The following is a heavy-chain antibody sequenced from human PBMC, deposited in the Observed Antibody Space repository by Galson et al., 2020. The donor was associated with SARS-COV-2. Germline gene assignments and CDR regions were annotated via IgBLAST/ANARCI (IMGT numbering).Heavy chain of an antibody. CDR3: ASSSWYLSYYYGMDV. V-gene: IGHV4-4*02. D-gene: IGHD6-13*01. CDR2: IYHSGST. Sequence: SETLSLTCAVSGGSISSSNWWSWVRQPPGKGLEWIGEIYHSGSTNYNPSLKSRVTISVDKSKNQFSLKLSSVTAADTAVYYCASSSWYLSYYYGMDVWGQGTTVTVSS. J-gene: IGHJ6*02. CDR1: GGSISSSNW.